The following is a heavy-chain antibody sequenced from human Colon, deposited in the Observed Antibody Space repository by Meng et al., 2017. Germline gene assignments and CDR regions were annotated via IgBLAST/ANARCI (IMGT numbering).Heavy chain of an antibody. V-gene: IGHV7-4-1*02. CDR2: SNTKTGNP. J-gene: IGHJ4*02. CDR3: AREGSDSWIDY. Sequence: QVKLVQSGSKLRKHGAPVKVTCKTSGYLFSYYAMNWVRQAPGRGLEWMGWSNTKTGNPTYAQAFTGRFVFSLDTSVSTAYLQINDLKADDTAVYYCAREGSDSWIDYWGQGTLVTVSS. D-gene: IGHD6-13*01. CDR1: GYLFSYYA.